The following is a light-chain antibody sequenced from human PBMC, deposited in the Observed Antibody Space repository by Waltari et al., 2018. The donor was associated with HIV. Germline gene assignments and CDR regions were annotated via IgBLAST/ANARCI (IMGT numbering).Light chain of an antibody. V-gene: IGLV2-11*01. CDR3: CSYAGSYRGV. Sequence: QSALTQPRSVSGSPGQSVTISCTGTSSDVGGYNYVSWYQQHPGKAPKLNIYDVSNRPSGVPDRFSGSKSGNTASLTISGLQAEDEADYYCCSYAGSYRGVFGGGTKLTVL. CDR2: DVS. J-gene: IGLJ2*01. CDR1: SSDVGGYNY.